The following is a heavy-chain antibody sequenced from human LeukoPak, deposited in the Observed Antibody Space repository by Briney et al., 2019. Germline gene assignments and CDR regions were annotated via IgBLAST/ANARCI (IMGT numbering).Heavy chain of an antibody. Sequence: GASVKVSCKASGYTFTGYYMHWVRQAPGQGLEWMGWINPNSGGTNYAQKLQGRVTMTRDTSISTAYMELSRLRSDDTAVYYCARAVVAASLLLTNWGQGTLVTVSS. CDR1: GYTFTGYY. D-gene: IGHD2-15*01. CDR2: INPNSGGT. CDR3: ARAVVAASLLLTN. V-gene: IGHV1-2*02. J-gene: IGHJ4*02.